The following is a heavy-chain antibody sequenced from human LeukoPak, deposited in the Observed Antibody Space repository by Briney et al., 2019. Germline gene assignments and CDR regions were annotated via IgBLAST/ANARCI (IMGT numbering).Heavy chain of an antibody. Sequence: PGGSLRLSCTASVFTLGDYAMTWVRQAPGKGLEGVGFIRSKIYGGTPEYAASVKGRFTISRDDSKGIAYLQMNSLKTEDTAVYYCTRDQTPYYWGQGTLVTVSS. J-gene: IGHJ4*02. CDR1: VFTLGDYA. V-gene: IGHV3-49*04. CDR2: IRSKIYGGTP. CDR3: TRDQTPYY.